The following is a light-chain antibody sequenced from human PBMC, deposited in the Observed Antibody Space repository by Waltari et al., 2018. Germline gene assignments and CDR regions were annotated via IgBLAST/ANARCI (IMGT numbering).Light chain of an antibody. CDR2: EVN. J-gene: IGLJ2*01. Sequence: QSALTQPPSASGSPGQSVPISCTGNSSDIDYNYVSWYQQHPGKAPKVVIYEVNKRPSGVPDRFSGAKSGNAASLTVSGLQAEDEADYYCNSYAGIIILFGGGTKLTVL. CDR1: SSDIDYNY. CDR3: NSYAGIIIL. V-gene: IGLV2-8*01.